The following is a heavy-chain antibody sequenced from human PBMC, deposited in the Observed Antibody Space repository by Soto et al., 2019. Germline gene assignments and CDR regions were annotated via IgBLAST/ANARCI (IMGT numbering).Heavy chain of an antibody. CDR2: INHSGST. CDR1: GGSFSGYY. J-gene: IGHJ6*02. V-gene: IGHV4-34*01. CDR3: ARGIRVTTLFYYYYGMDV. D-gene: IGHD4-17*01. Sequence: SETLSLTCAVYGGSFSGYYWSWIRQPPGKGLEWIGEINHSGSTNYNPSLKSRVTISVDTSKNQFSLKLSSVTAADTAVYYCARGIRVTTLFYYYYGMDVWGQGTTVTAP.